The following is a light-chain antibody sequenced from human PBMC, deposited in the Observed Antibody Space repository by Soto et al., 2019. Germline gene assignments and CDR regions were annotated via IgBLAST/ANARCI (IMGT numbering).Light chain of an antibody. Sequence: DIVMTQSPLALPVTPGEPASISCRSSQSVSSSYLAWYQQKPGQAPRLLIYGVSNRATGVPDRFSGSGSGTEFTLTISSLQSEDFAIFYCQQYDQWPGTFGQGTKGDIK. J-gene: IGKJ1*01. V-gene: IGKV3D-15*01. CDR3: QQYDQWPGT. CDR1: QSVSSSY. CDR2: GVS.